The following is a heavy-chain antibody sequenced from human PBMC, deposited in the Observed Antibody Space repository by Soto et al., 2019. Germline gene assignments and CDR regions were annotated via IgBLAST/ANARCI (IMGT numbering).Heavy chain of an antibody. Sequence: PSETLSLTCTVSGGSVSSGDYSWSWIRQPPGKGLEWIGYIYYSGNTNYNPSLKSRVIISVDTSKNLFSLKLTSVTDADTAVYYCARIPVDTSMIYWLDPWGQGTRVTVSS. CDR3: ARIPVDTSMIYWLDP. CDR2: IYYSGNT. J-gene: IGHJ5*02. D-gene: IGHD3-16*01. V-gene: IGHV4-61*08. CDR1: GGSVSSGDYS.